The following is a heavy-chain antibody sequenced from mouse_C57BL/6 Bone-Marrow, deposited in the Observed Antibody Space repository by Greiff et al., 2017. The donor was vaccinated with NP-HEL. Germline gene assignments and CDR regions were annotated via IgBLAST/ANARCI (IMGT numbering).Heavy chain of an antibody. CDR1: GYTFTNYW. V-gene: IGHV1-63*01. CDR3: ARLYGSSYDY. Sequence: VKLMESGAELVRPGPSVKMSCKASGYTFTNYWIGWAKQRPGHGLEWIGDIYPGGGYTNYNEKFKGKATLTADKSSSTAYMQFSSLTSEDSAIYYCARLYGSSYDYWGQGTTLTVSS. D-gene: IGHD1-1*01. J-gene: IGHJ2*01. CDR2: IYPGGGYT.